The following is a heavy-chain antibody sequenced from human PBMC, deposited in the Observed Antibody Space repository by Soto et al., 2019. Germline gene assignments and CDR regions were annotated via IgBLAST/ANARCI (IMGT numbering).Heavy chain of an antibody. Sequence: PSETLSLTCTVSGGSISDYYWSWIRQPPGKGLEWIGYVHYSGSTNYNASFHTRVTISVDKSKNQFALKLTSVTAADTAVYYCAREVRDGTTWYFDYWGQGTLVPVSS. CDR2: VHYSGST. V-gene: IGHV4-59*01. CDR3: AREVRDGTTWYFDY. D-gene: IGHD2-21*01. J-gene: IGHJ4*02. CDR1: GGSISDYY.